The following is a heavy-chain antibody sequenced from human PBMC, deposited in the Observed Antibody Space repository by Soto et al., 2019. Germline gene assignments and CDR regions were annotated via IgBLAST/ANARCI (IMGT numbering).Heavy chain of an antibody. CDR1: GDSISSGGYS. D-gene: IGHD3-22*01. J-gene: IGHJ4*02. V-gene: IGHV4-30-2*01. CDR2: IYHSGST. Sequence: SETLSLTCAVSGDSISSGGYSWSWIRQPPGKGLEWIGYIYHSGSTYYNPSLKSRVTFSVDRSKNQFSLNLSSVTAADTAVYYCARAPARYYYDSSGYYYGDYFDYWGQGTLVT. CDR3: ARAPARYYYDSSGYYYGDYFDY.